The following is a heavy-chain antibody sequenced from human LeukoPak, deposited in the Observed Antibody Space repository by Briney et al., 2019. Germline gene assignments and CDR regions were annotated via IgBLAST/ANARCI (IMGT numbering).Heavy chain of an antibody. J-gene: IGHJ6*03. V-gene: IGHV4-34*01. Sequence: SSETLSLTCAVYGGSFSGYYWSWIRQPPGKGLEWIGEINHSGSTNYNPSLKSRVTISVDTSKNQFSLKLSSVTAADTAVYYCARVRGQQLLGYYYYYYYMDVWGKGTTVTVSS. CDR2: INHSGST. CDR3: ARVRGQQLLGYYYYYYYMDV. D-gene: IGHD6-13*01. CDR1: GGSFSGYY.